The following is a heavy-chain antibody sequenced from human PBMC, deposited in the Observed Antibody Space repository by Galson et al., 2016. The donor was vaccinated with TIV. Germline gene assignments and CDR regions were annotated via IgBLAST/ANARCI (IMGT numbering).Heavy chain of an antibody. CDR3: ARPPYCGGDCYKYVY. D-gene: IGHD2-21*01. CDR1: GYTFAIYA. V-gene: IGHV1-3*01. Sequence: SVKVSCKASGYTFAIYAMHWVRQAPGQRLEWLGWFNAGNGNTKYSQKFQGRVTITWDTSASTAYMELSSLRFEDTAVYYCARPPYCGGDCYKYVYWGQGTPITVSS. CDR2: FNAGNGNT. J-gene: IGHJ4*02.